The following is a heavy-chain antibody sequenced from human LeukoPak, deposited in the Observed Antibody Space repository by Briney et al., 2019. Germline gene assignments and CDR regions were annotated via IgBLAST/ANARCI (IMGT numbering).Heavy chain of an antibody. CDR1: GGTFSSYA. CDR3: ARDIGFLYSSSPADWFDP. J-gene: IGHJ5*02. CDR2: IIPIFGTA. V-gene: IGHV1-69*13. Sequence: GASVKVSCKASGGTFSSYAISWVRQAPGQGLEWMGGIIPIFGTANYAQKFQGRVTITADESTSTAYMELSSLRSEDTAVYYCARDIGFLYSSSPADWFDPWGQGTLVTVSS. D-gene: IGHD6-6*01.